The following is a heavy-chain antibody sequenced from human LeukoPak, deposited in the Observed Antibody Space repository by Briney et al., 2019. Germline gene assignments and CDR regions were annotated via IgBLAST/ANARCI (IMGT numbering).Heavy chain of an antibody. J-gene: IGHJ4*02. CDR1: GRTLSSYW. CDR2: IKQDGSEK. CDR3: ARDRGANY. Sequence: GGSLRLSCAASGRTLSSYWMSWVRQAPGKGLEWVANIKQDGSEKNYVDSVKGRFTISRDNAKNTLYLQMNSLRAEDTAVYYCARDRGANYWGQGTLVTVSS. V-gene: IGHV3-7*05.